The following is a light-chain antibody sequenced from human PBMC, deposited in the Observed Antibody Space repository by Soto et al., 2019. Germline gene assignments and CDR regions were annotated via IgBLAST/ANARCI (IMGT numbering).Light chain of an antibody. CDR2: EVS. J-gene: IGLJ1*01. CDR3: SSYTISSTYV. V-gene: IGLV2-14*01. Sequence: QSALTQPASVSGSPGQSITISCTGTSSDVGGYIYVSWYQQHPGKAPKLMIYEVSNRPSGVSNRFSGSKSGNTASLTISGLQAEDEADYYCSSYTISSTYVFGTGTKVTVL. CDR1: SSDVGGYIY.